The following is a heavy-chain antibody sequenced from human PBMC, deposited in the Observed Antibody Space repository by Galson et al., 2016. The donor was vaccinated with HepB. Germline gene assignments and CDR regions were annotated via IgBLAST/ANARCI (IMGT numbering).Heavy chain of an antibody. Sequence: SLRLSCAASGFSVSSNYIIRVRQAPGKGLEWVSAIYSGGSTYYADAVKGHFTVSRDNPKNTVYLQMNSLRAEDTAVYYCAGEAIAAAGTHDAFDIWGQGTMVTVCS. CDR1: GFSVSSNY. CDR2: IYSGGST. CDR3: AGEAIAAAGTHDAFDI. J-gene: IGHJ3*02. V-gene: IGHV3-53*01. D-gene: IGHD6-13*01.